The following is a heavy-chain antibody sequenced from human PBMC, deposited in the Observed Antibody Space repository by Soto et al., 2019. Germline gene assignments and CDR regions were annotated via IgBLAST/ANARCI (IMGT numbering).Heavy chain of an antibody. CDR3: ARAIRGYSYGYQTNYYMDV. Sequence: QSGGSLRLSCAASGFTFSSYSMNWVRQAPGKGLEWVSYISSSSSTIYYADSVKGRFTISRDNAKNSLYLQMNSLRAEDTAVYYCARAIRGYSYGYQTNYYMDVWGKGATVTVSS. CDR2: ISSSSSTI. CDR1: GFTFSSYS. J-gene: IGHJ6*03. D-gene: IGHD5-18*01. V-gene: IGHV3-48*01.